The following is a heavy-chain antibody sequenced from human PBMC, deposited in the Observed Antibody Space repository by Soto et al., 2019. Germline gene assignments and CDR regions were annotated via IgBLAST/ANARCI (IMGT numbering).Heavy chain of an antibody. Sequence: QVTLKESGPVLVKPTETLTLTCTVSGFSLSNARMGVSWIRQPPGKALEWLAHIFSNDEKSYNTSLKSRLTISKDTYKSQVVLTMTNMDPVDTATYYCARITVPTYYYDCSGRWYFDYWGQGTLVTVSS. CDR1: GFSLSNARMG. J-gene: IGHJ4*02. CDR2: IFSNDEK. D-gene: IGHD3-22*01. CDR3: ARITVPTYYYDCSGRWYFDY. V-gene: IGHV2-26*01.